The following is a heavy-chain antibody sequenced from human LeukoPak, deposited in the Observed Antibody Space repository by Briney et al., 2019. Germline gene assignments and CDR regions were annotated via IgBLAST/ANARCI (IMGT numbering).Heavy chain of an antibody. J-gene: IGHJ4*02. CDR1: GVSLRSSGHW. CDR3: ARQSGDQSSAWYFDA. Sequence: PSETLSLTCTVSGVSLRSSGHWWVGIRQPPGKGLEWIGSIHYSGKVYYNPSLKSRVTTSVDTSTDQFSLRLSSATAADTAIYYCARQSGDQSSAWYFDAWGQGTLVTVSS. D-gene: IGHD6-19*01. V-gene: IGHV4-39*01. CDR2: IHYSGKV.